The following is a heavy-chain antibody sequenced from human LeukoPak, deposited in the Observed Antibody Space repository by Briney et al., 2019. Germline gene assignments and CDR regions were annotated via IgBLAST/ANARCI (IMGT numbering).Heavy chain of an antibody. Sequence: GGSLRLSCVGSGFTFNNYVMSWVRQAPGKGLEWVLSIRDSGGDTYSADSVKGRFTISRDNSKNTLYLQMNSLRAEDTAVYYCAKGARHFYDSSGYPSPFDNWGQGTLVIVSS. J-gene: IGHJ4*02. V-gene: IGHV3-23*01. CDR1: GFTFNNYV. CDR3: AKGARHFYDSSGYPSPFDN. CDR2: IRDSGGDT. D-gene: IGHD3-22*01.